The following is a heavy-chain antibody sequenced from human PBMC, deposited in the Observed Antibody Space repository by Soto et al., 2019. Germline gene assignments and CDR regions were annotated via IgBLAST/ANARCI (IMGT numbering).Heavy chain of an antibody. CDR2: ISSSSYI. D-gene: IGHD6-6*01. CDR1: GFTFSSYS. V-gene: IGHV3-21*01. Sequence: LRLSCAASGFTFSSYSMNWVRQAPGKGLEWVSSISSSSYIYYADSVKGRFTISRDNAKNSLYLQMNSLRAEDTAVYYCARDRVGQLEYGMDVWGQGTTVTV. J-gene: IGHJ6*02. CDR3: ARDRVGQLEYGMDV.